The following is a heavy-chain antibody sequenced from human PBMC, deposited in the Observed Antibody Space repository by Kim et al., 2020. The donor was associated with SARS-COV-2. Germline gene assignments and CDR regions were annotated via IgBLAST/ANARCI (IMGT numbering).Heavy chain of an antibody. J-gene: IGHJ4*02. V-gene: IGHV3-30-3*01. CDR3: ARDPGNANRLVGGDY. CDR1: GFTFSTYA. D-gene: IGHD6-19*01. CDR2: ISYDGSNE. Sequence: GGSLRLSCAASGFTFSTYAMHWVRQAPGKGLEWVAVISYDGSNEYYADSVKGRFTISRDNSKNTLYLQMNSLRSEDTAVYYCARDPGNANRLVGGDYWGQGTLVTVSS.